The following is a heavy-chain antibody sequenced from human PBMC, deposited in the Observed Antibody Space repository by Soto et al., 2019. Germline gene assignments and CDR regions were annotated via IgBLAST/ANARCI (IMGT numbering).Heavy chain of an antibody. CDR3: ARDSISSSWQGYYYYYGMDV. V-gene: IGHV1-69*06. D-gene: IGHD6-13*01. J-gene: IGHJ6*02. CDR2: IIPIFGTA. Sequence: SVKVSCKASGGTFSSYAISWVRQVPGQGLEWMGGIIPIFGTANYAQKFQGRVTITADKSTSTAYMELSSLRSEDTAVYYCARDSISSSWQGYYYYYGMDVWGQGTTVTVSS. CDR1: GGTFSSYA.